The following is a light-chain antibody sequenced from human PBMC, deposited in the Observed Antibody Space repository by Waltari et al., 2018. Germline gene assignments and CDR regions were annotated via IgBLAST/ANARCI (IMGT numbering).Light chain of an antibody. CDR3: LQATHWPWT. CDR1: HSLVTSSGSTY. CDR2: MVS. V-gene: IGKV2-30*01. Sequence: HSLVTSSGSTYVNVFQQRQGKLPRLLIYMVSNRDSGVPDRFSGSWSGTYFTLKISRVEAEDVAVYYCLQATHWPWTFGQGTKVEIK. J-gene: IGKJ1*01.